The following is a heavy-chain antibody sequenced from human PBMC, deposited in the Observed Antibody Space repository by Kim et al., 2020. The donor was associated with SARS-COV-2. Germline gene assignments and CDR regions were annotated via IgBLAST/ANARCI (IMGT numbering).Heavy chain of an antibody. D-gene: IGHD3-9*01. Sequence: GGSLRLSCAASGFTFRSYGMHWVRQAPGKGLEWVAVISYDGSNKYYADSVKGRFTISRDNSKNTLYLQMNSLRAEDTAVYYCARDPTYYDILTGYYYPYYYYGMDVCGQGTTVTVSS. CDR3: ARDPTYYDILTGYYYPYYYYGMDV. J-gene: IGHJ6*02. V-gene: IGHV3-33*05. CDR2: ISYDGSNK. CDR1: GFTFRSYG.